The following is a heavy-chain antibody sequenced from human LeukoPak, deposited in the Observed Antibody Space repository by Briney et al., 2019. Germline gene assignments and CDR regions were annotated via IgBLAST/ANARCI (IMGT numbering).Heavy chain of an antibody. CDR2: IYYSGST. CDR3: ARPIVVVVAATGPGDAFDI. V-gene: IGHV4-39*01. Sequence: SETLSLTCTVSGGSISSSSYYWGWIRQPPGKVLEWIGSIYYSGSTYYNPSLKSRVTISVDTSKNQFSLKLSSVTAADTAVYYCARPIVVVVAATGPGDAFDIWGQGTMVTVSS. J-gene: IGHJ3*02. D-gene: IGHD2-15*01. CDR1: GGSISSSSYY.